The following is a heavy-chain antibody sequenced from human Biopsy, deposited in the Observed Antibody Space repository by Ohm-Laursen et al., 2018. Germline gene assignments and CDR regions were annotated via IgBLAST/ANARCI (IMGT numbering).Heavy chain of an antibody. D-gene: IGHD1-26*01. CDR3: ARVEAGTYDALDI. V-gene: IGHV4-59*07. Sequence: SDTLSLTCSVSGGSMTGYEWSWIRLAPGKGLEWIGYIYYSGGTKYNPSLASRVTFSVHMSKSQFSLKLYSVTAADTAVYYCARVEAGTYDALDIWGQGTLVAVSA. J-gene: IGHJ3*02. CDR1: GGSMTGYE. CDR2: IYYSGGT.